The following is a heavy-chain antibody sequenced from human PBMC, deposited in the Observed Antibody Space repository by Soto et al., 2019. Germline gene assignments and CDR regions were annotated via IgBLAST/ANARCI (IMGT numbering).Heavy chain of an antibody. V-gene: IGHV1-18*01. J-gene: IGHJ5*02. D-gene: IGHD6-19*01. CDR1: GYTFTSYG. Sequence: ASMKVSCKASGYTFTSYGISWVRQAPGQGLEWMGWISAYNGNTNYAQKLQGRVTMTTDTSTSTAYMELRSLRSDDTAVYYCARDSSSGWYWNWFDPWGQGTLVTVSS. CDR2: ISAYNGNT. CDR3: ARDSSSGWYWNWFDP.